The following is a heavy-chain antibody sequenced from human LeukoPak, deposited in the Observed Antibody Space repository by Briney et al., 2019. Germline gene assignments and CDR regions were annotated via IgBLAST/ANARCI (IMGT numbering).Heavy chain of an antibody. CDR3: AGAISKGAGIDS. D-gene: IGHD1-26*01. Sequence: GGSLRLSCATSGFTFDKYGIHWVRQAPGKGLEWVAVIWHDGSRTHYADSLKGRFTISRDNSKDTAFLQMNSLTVEDTATYYCAGAISKGAGIDSWGQRTLVTVSS. CDR2: IWHDGSRT. CDR1: GFTFDKYG. J-gene: IGHJ4*02. V-gene: IGHV3-33*03.